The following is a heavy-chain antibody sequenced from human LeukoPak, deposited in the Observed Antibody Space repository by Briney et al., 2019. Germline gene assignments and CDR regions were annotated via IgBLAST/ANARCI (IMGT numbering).Heavy chain of an antibody. CDR1: GFTFSSYG. CDR3: AKLPYGDSTRGYMDV. CDR2: ISGSGGST. Sequence: PGGSLRLSCAASGFTFSSYGMSWVRQAPGKGLEWVSAISGSGGSTYYADSVKGRFTISRDNSKNTLYLQMNSLRAEDTAVYYCAKLPYGDSTRGYMDVWGKGTTVTVSS. D-gene: IGHD4-17*01. V-gene: IGHV3-23*01. J-gene: IGHJ6*03.